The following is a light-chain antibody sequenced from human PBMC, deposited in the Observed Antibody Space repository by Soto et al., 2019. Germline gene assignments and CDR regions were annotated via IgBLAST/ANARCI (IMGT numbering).Light chain of an antibody. J-gene: IGLJ2*01. CDR3: SSERSSCTLEGVV. V-gene: IGLV2-14*01. Sequence: QSALTQPASVSGSPGQSITISCTGTSSDVGGYNYVSWYQQHPGKAPKLMIYDVSNRPSGVSNRFSGSKSGNTASLTISGLQAEDGADYYCSSERSSCTLEGVVFGGGTKLTVL. CDR1: SSDVGGYNY. CDR2: DVS.